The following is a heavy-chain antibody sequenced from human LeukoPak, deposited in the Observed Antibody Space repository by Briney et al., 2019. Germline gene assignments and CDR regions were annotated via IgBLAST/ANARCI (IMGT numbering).Heavy chain of an antibody. J-gene: IGHJ4*02. D-gene: IGHD3-22*01. Sequence: GGSLRLSCAASGFTFSSYAMSWVRQAPGKGLEWVSAISGSGGSTYFADSVKGRFTISRDNSKSTLYLQMNSLRAEDTAVYYCAKTPDYYDSSGYYYWGQGTLVTVSS. CDR1: GFTFSSYA. CDR3: AKTPDYYDSSGYYY. V-gene: IGHV3-23*01. CDR2: ISGSGGST.